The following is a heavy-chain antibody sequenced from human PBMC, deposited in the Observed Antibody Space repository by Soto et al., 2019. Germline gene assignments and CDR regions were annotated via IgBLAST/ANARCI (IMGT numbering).Heavy chain of an antibody. V-gene: IGHV1-2*04. J-gene: IGHJ3*02. CDR2: INPNSGGT. Sequence: ASVKVSCKASGYTFTGYYMHWVRQAPGQGLEWMGWINPNSGGTNYAQKFQGWVTMTRDTSISTAYMELSRLRSDDTAVYYCARERVGCSGGSCYWDAFVIWGQGTMVTVSS. D-gene: IGHD2-15*01. CDR1: GYTFTGYY. CDR3: ARERVGCSGGSCYWDAFVI.